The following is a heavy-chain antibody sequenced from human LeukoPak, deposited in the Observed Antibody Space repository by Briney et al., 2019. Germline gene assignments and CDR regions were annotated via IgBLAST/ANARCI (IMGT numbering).Heavy chain of an antibody. V-gene: IGHV3-74*01. J-gene: IGHJ4*02. CDR1: GFTFSSHW. CDR2: INSDGSST. Sequence: QPGGSLRLSCAASGFTFSSHWMHWVRQAPGKGLVWVSRINSDGSSTSYADSVKGRFTISRDNAKNTLYLQMNSLRAEDTAVYYCARDPSSYYYDSSGYYWGQGTLVTVSS. D-gene: IGHD3-22*01. CDR3: ARDPSSYYYDSSGYY.